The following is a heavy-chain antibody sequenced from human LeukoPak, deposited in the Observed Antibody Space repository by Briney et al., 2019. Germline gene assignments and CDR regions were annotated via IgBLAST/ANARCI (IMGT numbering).Heavy chain of an antibody. V-gene: IGHV3-73*01. CDR3: TRPSSRFCSRTSCYWDS. CDR1: GFTFGGSG. D-gene: IGHD2-2*01. Sequence: GGSLRLSCVTSGFTFGGSGMHWFRQASGKGLEWVGHIRNKANSYATAYAASVRDGFTISRDDSKNTAFLQMNSLKTEDTAMYYCTRPSSRFCSRTSCYWDSWGQGTLVTVSS. J-gene: IGHJ4*02. CDR2: IRNKANSYAT.